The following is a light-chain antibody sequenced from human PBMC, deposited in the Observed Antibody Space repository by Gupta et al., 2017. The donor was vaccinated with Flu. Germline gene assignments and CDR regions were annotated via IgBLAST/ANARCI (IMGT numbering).Light chain of an antibody. J-gene: IGKJ1*01. CDR1: QRISSW. Sequence: IEMTQYRSTLSASVGDRVTITCRASQRISSWLDWYQQKPGKAPKILIYKASSLESGVQPRFSGSGYGTEFTLTISSLQPDDFATYYCQQYNSYSPWTFGQGTKVEIK. CDR3: QQYNSYSPWT. CDR2: KAS. V-gene: IGKV1-5*03.